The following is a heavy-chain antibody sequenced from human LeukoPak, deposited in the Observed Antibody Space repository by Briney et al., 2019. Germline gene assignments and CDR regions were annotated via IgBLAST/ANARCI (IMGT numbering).Heavy chain of an antibody. J-gene: IGHJ4*02. Sequence: SETLSLTCTVSSGSIRTYWWSWIRQPAGKGLEWIGRIYTSGSTNYNPSLKSRVIMSVDTSKNQFSLNLSSVTAADTAVYYCARGGGSGASGRWFDYWGQGTLVTVSS. CDR2: IYTSGST. V-gene: IGHV4-4*07. CDR1: SGSIRTYW. CDR3: ARGGGSGASGRWFDY. D-gene: IGHD3-10*01.